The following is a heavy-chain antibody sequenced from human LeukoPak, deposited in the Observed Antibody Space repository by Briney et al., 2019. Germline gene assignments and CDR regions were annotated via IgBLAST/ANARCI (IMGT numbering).Heavy chain of an antibody. CDR2: INPNSGGT. J-gene: IGHJ4*02. CDR1: GYTFTSYG. Sequence: ASVKVSCKASGYTFTSYGISWVRQAPGQGLEWMGWINPNSGGTNYAQKFQGRVTMTRDTSISTAYMELSRLRSDDTAVYYCARGGYYDSSGYSLGMDYWGQGTLVTVSS. V-gene: IGHV1-2*02. D-gene: IGHD3-22*01. CDR3: ARGGYYDSSGYSLGMDY.